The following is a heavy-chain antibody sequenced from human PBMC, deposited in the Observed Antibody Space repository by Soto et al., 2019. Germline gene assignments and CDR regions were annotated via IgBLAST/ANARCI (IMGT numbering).Heavy chain of an antibody. J-gene: IGHJ4*02. V-gene: IGHV3-23*01. D-gene: IGHD5-12*01. CDR3: AKDDIVATIGGAFDY. CDR1: GITFSSYA. CDR2: ITNTADRT. Sequence: EVQLLESGGGLVQPGGSLRLSCAASGITFSSYAMSWVHQAPGKGLEWVSSITNTADRTYYADSVKGRFTISRDNSRQTVYLQMNSLRAEDTAVYYCAKDDIVATIGGAFDYWGQGTLLTVSS.